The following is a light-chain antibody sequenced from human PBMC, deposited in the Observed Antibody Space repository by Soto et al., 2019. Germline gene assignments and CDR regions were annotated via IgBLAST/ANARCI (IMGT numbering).Light chain of an antibody. J-gene: IGLJ2*01. CDR2: GNS. Sequence: QSVLTQPPSMSGAPGQRVTISCTGSSGKIGAGYDVHWYQQLPGTAPKLLIYGNSNRPSGVPDRFSGSKSGTSASLAITGLQAEDEADYYCQSYDSSLSGSVVFGGGTKLTVL. CDR1: SGKIGAGYD. CDR3: QSYDSSLSGSVV. V-gene: IGLV1-40*01.